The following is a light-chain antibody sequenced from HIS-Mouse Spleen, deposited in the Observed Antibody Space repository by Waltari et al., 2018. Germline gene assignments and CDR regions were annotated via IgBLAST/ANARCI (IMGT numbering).Light chain of an antibody. CDR1: SSDAAGYNY. J-gene: IGLJ1*01. V-gene: IGLV2-11*01. CDR2: GVS. Sequence: QSALTQPRPVPGSPGQSVTISCAGTSSDAAGYNYVSWYQQHPGKAPKLIIYGVSTPRSGVPDRFSGSKSGNTASLTISGLQAEDEADYYCCSYAGSYTGVFGTGTKVTVL. CDR3: CSYAGSYTGV.